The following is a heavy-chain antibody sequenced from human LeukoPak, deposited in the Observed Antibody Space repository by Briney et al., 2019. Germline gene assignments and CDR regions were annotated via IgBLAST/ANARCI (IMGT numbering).Heavy chain of an antibody. D-gene: IGHD2-2*01. CDR2: ISGSGSST. Sequence: GGSLRLSCAASGFTFSNYGMSWVRQAPGKGLEWVSAISGSGSSTYYADSVKGRFTISRDNSKNTLYLQMNSLRAEDTAVYYCAKDLLLRYCSSTSCYAGWFDPWGQGTLVTVSS. CDR1: GFTFSNYG. V-gene: IGHV3-23*01. J-gene: IGHJ5*02. CDR3: AKDLLLRYCSSTSCYAGWFDP.